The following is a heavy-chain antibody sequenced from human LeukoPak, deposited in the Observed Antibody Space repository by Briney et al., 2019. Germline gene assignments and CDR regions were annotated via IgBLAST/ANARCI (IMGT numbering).Heavy chain of an antibody. V-gene: IGHV3-48*02. CDR3: ASRDYFDY. Sequence: PGGSLRLSCAVSGFTFSTKSMNCVRQAPGKGLEWVSYITADSGTTYYADSVKGRFTISRDNAKNSLYLQMNSLRDKDTAVYYCASRDYFDYWGQGTLVTVSS. CDR1: GFTFSTKS. J-gene: IGHJ4*02. CDR2: ITADSGTT.